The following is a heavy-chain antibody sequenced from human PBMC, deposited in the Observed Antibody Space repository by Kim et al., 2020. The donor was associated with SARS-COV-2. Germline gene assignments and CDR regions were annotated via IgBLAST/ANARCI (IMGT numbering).Heavy chain of an antibody. V-gene: IGHV3-23*01. CDR3: AKDHSHRGRATPSY. CDR2: ISGSGGST. J-gene: IGHJ4*02. CDR1: GFTFSSYA. D-gene: IGHD1-26*01. Sequence: GGSLRLFCAASGFTFSSYAMSWVRQAPGKGLEWVSAISGSGGSTYYADSVKGRFTISRDNSKNTLYLQMNSLRAEDTAVYYCAKDHSHRGRATPSYWGQGTLVTVSS.